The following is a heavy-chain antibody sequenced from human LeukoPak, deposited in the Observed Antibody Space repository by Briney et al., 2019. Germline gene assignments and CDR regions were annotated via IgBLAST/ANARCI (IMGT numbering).Heavy chain of an antibody. CDR2: ISYDGSNK. Sequence: GGSQTLSCAASGFTSNSFGMHWVRQAPGKGLEWVAVISYDGSNKYFADSVKGRFTISRDNSKNTLYLQMNSLRAEDTAVYYCAKDYDSSGGAAFDIWGEG. CDR1: GFTSNSFG. D-gene: IGHD3-22*01. J-gene: IGHJ3*02. V-gene: IGHV3-30*18. CDR3: AKDYDSSGGAAFDI.